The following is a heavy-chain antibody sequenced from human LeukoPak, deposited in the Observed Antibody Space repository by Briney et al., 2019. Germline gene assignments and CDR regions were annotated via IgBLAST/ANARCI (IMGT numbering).Heavy chain of an antibody. Sequence: GGSLRLSCTASGLTFSSFWMAWVRQAPGKGLEWVANIKQDGSEKYYVDSVKGRFTISRDNAKNSLYLQMNSLRAEDTAVYYCARERLWLGDRAFDIWGQGTMVTVSS. CDR2: IKQDGSEK. V-gene: IGHV3-7*01. J-gene: IGHJ3*02. D-gene: IGHD5-18*01. CDR1: GLTFSSFW. CDR3: ARERLWLGDRAFDI.